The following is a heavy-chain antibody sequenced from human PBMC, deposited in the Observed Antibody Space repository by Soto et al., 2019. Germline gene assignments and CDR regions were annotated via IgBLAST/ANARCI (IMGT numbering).Heavy chain of an antibody. D-gene: IGHD2-2*02. V-gene: IGHV1-69*02. CDR3: ARTYCSSTSCYSSYYMDV. J-gene: IGHJ6*03. Sequence: QVQLVQSGAEVTKPGSSVKVSCKASGGTFSSYTISWVRQAPGQGLEWMGRIIPILGIANYAQKFQGRVTITADKSTSTAYMELSSLRSEDTAVYYCARTYCSSTSCYSSYYMDVWGKGTTVTVSS. CDR2: IIPILGIA. CDR1: GGTFSSYT.